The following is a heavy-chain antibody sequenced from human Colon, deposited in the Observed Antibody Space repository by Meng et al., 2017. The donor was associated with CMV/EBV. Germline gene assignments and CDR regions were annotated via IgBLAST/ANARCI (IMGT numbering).Heavy chain of an antibody. CDR1: GATFSIYS. CDR3: SRDGPWGYGGSDY. D-gene: IGHD7-27*01. CDR2: ISCNSGDT. Sequence: QVQLEQSGAEVKKPGSSVKVSCKASGATFSIYSLTWVRQAPGQGLEWMGVISCNSGDTAYAQKFQGRFTMTRDTSTRTAYMELSSLRSEDTAVYYCSRDGPWGYGGSDYWGQGTLVTVSS. J-gene: IGHJ4*02. V-gene: IGHV1-69*05.